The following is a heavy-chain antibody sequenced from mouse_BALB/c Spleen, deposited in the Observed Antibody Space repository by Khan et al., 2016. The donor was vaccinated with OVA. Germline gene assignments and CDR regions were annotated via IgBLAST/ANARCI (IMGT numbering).Heavy chain of an antibody. CDR3: ARNGNYLYSMDY. D-gene: IGHD2-1*01. J-gene: IGHJ4*01. V-gene: IGHV14-3*02. Sequence: VQLKESGAELVKPGASVKLSCTASGFNIKDTYMHWVKQRPEQGLEWIGRIDPANGNTKYDPKFQGKATITADTSSNTAYLQLSSLTSEDTAVYYCARNGNYLYSMDYWGQGTSGTVSS. CDR2: IDPANGNT. CDR1: GFNIKDTY.